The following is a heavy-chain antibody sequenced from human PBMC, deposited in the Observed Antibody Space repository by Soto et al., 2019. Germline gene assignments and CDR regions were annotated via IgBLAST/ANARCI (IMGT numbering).Heavy chain of an antibody. V-gene: IGHV3-23*01. CDR2: ISGSGGST. J-gene: IGHJ4*02. CDR3: AKLYYDILTGYYDY. Sequence: GGSLRLSCAASGFTFSSYAMSWVRQAPGKGLEWVSAISGSGGSTYYADSVKGRFTISRDNSKNTLYLQMNSLRAEDTAVYYCAKLYYDILTGYYDYWGQGTLVTVSS. CDR1: GFTFSSYA. D-gene: IGHD3-9*01.